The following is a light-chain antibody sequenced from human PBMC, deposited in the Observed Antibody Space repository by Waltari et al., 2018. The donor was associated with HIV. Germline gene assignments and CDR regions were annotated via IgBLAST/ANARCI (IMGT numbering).Light chain of an antibody. CDR3: SSHAGSKVV. CDR2: AII. V-gene: IGLV2-8*01. Sequence: QSALTQPPSASGSPGQSVTLSFTGTSSDVGGYNYVSWHQQHPGKAPKLMIYAIIKRPSGGPDRFLASKSGNTASLTVSGLQPEDEADYYCSSHAGSKVVFGGGTRLTVL. CDR1: SSDVGGYNY. J-gene: IGLJ2*01.